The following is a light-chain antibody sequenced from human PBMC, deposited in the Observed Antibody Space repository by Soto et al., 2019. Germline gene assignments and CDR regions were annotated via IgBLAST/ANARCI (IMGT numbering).Light chain of an antibody. V-gene: IGLV4-69*02. Sequence: QLVLTQPPSASASLGASVKLTCTLSSGHNSYAIAWHQQLPERGPRYLMKLNSDGSHSKGDGIPDRFSGSSSGTERYLTISSLQSEDEADYYCQTWGTGILVFGGGTKVTVL. CDR3: QTWGTGILV. J-gene: IGLJ3*02. CDR2: LNSDGSH. CDR1: SGHNSYA.